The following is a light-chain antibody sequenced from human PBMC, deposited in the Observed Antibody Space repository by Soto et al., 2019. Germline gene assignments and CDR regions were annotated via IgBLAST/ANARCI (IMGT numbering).Light chain of an antibody. Sequence: EMVLTQSPDTLSLSPGERATLSCRASQSVSSSYLAWYQQKLGQAPRLLIYGASTRATGIPERFSGSGSGTDFTLTVSRLEPEDFAVFYCQQYGSSPPTFGQGTKLEIK. J-gene: IGKJ2*01. CDR3: QQYGSSPPT. CDR1: QSVSSSY. CDR2: GAS. V-gene: IGKV3-20*01.